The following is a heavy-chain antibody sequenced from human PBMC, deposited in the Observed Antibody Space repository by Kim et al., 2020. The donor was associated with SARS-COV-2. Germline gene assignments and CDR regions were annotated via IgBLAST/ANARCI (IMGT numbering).Heavy chain of an antibody. J-gene: IGHJ4*02. D-gene: IGHD6-19*01. Sequence: SETLSLTCTVSGGSISSYYWSWIRQPPGKGLEWIGYIYYSGSTNYNPSLKSRVTISVDTSKNQFSLKLSSVTAADTAVYYCARHALDSSGWTRGDYFDYWGQGTLVTVSS. V-gene: IGHV4-59*08. CDR2: IYYSGST. CDR1: GGSISSYY. CDR3: ARHALDSSGWTRGDYFDY.